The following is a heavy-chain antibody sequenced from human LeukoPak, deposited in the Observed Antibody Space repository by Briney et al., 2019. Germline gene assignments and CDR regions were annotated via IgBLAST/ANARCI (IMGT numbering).Heavy chain of an antibody. Sequence: LSQTLSLTCTVSGGAITSGGYSWNWIRQPPGKGLEWIGCIYDRGPAYYNPSLKSRFTISVDRPKNQFFLNVTSLTAADTAVYYCARSRQASGLFNSWGQGTLVVVSS. D-gene: IGHD3-10*01. CDR2: IYDRGPA. J-gene: IGHJ5*01. CDR3: ARSRQASGLFNS. V-gene: IGHV4-30-2*01. CDR1: GGAITSGGYS.